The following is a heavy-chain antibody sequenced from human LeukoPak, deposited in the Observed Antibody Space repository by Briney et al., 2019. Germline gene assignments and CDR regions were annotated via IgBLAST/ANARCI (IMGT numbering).Heavy chain of an antibody. D-gene: IGHD3-3*01. CDR2: ISGSGADT. J-gene: IGHJ4*02. V-gene: IGHV3-23*01. Sequence: QPGGSLRLSCAASGFTFSSYAMSWVRQAPGKGLEWVSIISGSGADTYYADSVKGRFTISRDNSKGTVFLQMDSLRAEDTAVYSCAKAGGYYASVPGGHLDYWGQGTLVTVSS. CDR3: AKAGGYYASVPGGHLDY. CDR1: GFTFSSYA.